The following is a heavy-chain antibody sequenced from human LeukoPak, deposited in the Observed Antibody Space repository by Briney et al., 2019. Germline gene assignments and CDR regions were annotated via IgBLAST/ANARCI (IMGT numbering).Heavy chain of an antibody. Sequence: SETLSLTCTVSGGSISSSSYYWGWIRQPPGKGLEWIGSIYYSGSTYYNPSLKSRVTISVDTSKNQFSLKLSSVTAADTAVYYCARVGSIAAGVDYWGQGTLVTVSS. CDR2: IYYSGST. V-gene: IGHV4-39*07. J-gene: IGHJ4*02. CDR1: GGSISSSSYY. D-gene: IGHD6-6*01. CDR3: ARVGSIAAGVDY.